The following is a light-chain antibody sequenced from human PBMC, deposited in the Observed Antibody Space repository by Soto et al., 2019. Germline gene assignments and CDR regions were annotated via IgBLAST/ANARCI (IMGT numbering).Light chain of an antibody. CDR3: QQSYSTPYT. CDR1: QSISSY. Sequence: DIQMTQSPSSLSASVGDRVTITCRASQSISSYLNWYQQKPGKAPKPLIYAASSLQSGVPSRFSGSGSGTDFTLTISSLQPEDFATYYCQQSYSTPYTFGQGNKLEIK. J-gene: IGKJ2*01. V-gene: IGKV1-39*01. CDR2: AAS.